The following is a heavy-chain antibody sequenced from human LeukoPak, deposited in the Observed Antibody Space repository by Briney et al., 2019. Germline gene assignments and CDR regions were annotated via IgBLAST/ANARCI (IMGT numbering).Heavy chain of an antibody. CDR2: ISSSSTI. J-gene: IGHJ1*01. D-gene: IGHD2-2*01. CDR1: GFTFSSYS. CDR3: ARVAHRYCNSTSCSKGQYFQH. Sequence: GASLRLSCAASGFTFSSYSMNWVRQAPGKGLEWVSYISSSSTIYYADSVKGRFTISRDNAKNSLYLQMNSLRAEDTAVYYCARVAHRYCNSTSCSKGQYFQHWGQGTLVTVSS. V-gene: IGHV3-48*04.